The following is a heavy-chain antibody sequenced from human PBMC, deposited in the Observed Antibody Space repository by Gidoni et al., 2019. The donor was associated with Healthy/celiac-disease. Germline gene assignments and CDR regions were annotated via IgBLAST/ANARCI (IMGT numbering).Heavy chain of an antibody. CDR3: ARIRDYRAYYGMDV. CDR1: GFLLSTSGMC. D-gene: IGHD4-4*01. J-gene: IGHJ6*02. V-gene: IGHV2-70*15. Sequence: QVTLRESGPALVKPTQTLTLTCTFSGFLLSTSGMCVSWIRQPPGKALEWLARIDWDDDKYYSTSLKTRLTISKDTSKNQVVLTMTNMDPVDTATYYCARIRDYRAYYGMDVWGQGTTVTVSS. CDR2: IDWDDDK.